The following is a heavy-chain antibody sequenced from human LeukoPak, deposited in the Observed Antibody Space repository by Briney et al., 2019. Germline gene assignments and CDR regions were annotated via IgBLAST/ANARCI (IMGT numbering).Heavy chain of an antibody. CDR1: GGSISSSGYY. CDR2: IYYSGST. J-gene: IGHJ4*02. V-gene: IGHV4-31*03. Sequence: PSETLTLTGTVFGGSISSSGYYWSGIRQHPGKGLEWIGYIYYSGSTYYNPSLKSRVTISVDTSKNQFSLKLSSVTAADTAVYYCARDNGEDFDYWGQGTLVTVSS. D-gene: IGHD2-8*01. CDR3: ARDNGEDFDY.